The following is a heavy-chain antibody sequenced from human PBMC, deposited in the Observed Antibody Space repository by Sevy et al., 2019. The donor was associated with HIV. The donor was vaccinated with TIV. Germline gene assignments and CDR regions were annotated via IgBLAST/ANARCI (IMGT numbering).Heavy chain of an antibody. J-gene: IGHJ4*02. CDR3: GKLGFYYDSSAYGFFDY. Sequence: GGSLRLSCAASGFTFSDYWMNWVRQAPGKGLEWVANIKQDGSEKYYVDSVKGRFTISRDNAKNSLYLQMNSLRVEDTAGDFCGKLGFYYDSSAYGFFDYWGQGTLVTVSS. CDR1: GFTFSDYW. CDR2: IKQDGSEK. D-gene: IGHD3-22*01. V-gene: IGHV3-7*01.